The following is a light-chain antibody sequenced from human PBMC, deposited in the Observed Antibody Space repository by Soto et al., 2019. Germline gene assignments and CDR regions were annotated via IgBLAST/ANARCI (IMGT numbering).Light chain of an antibody. V-gene: IGLV2-14*01. Sequence: QSVVTQPASVSGAPGQSVTVSCTGTGSDVGLYDYVSWYQQHPGKAPQHMTYAVSTRPSGVSTRFSASKSGNTASLFISGLQAEDEADYYCSSYTSDSSYVFGSGTKVTVL. J-gene: IGLJ1*01. CDR3: SSYTSDSSYV. CDR2: AVS. CDR1: GSDVGLYDY.